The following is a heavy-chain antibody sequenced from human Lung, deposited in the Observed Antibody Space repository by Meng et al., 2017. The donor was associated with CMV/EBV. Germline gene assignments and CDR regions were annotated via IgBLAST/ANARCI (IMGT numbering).Heavy chain of an antibody. CDR3: ARETDSSGWDY. V-gene: IGHV3-7*01. CDR1: GFTFSSYW. Sequence: ESXKISCAASGFTFSSYWMSWVRQAPGKGLEWVANIKQDGSEKYYVDSVKGRFTISRDKAKNSLYLQMNSLRAEDTAVYYCARETDSSGWDYWGQGTLVXVSS. D-gene: IGHD3-22*01. CDR2: IKQDGSEK. J-gene: IGHJ4*02.